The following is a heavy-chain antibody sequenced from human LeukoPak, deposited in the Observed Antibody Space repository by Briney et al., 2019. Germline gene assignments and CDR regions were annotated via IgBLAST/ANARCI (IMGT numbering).Heavy chain of an antibody. Sequence: RGCLRLSSAASGFTFCSYAMHWVRQAPGQGLKWVAVISYDVSNKYYADSAKGRFTISRDNSKNTLYLQMNSLRAEDTAVYYCARELYIVVVVAADYYGMDVWGKGTTVTVSS. D-gene: IGHD2-15*01. CDR2: ISYDVSNK. CDR3: ARELYIVVVVAADYYGMDV. J-gene: IGHJ6*04. V-gene: IGHV3-30*04. CDR1: GFTFCSYA.